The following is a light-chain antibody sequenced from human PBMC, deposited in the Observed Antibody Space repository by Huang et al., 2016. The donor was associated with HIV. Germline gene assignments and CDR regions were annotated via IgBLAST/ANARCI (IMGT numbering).Light chain of an antibody. Sequence: EIVLTQSPATLSLSPGGRATLSCRASQNISSFLAWYQQGAGQAPRLLIYGAANRDTCIPARFSGSGSGTDFTLTINNLEPGDFAVYYCQQRFTFGPGTKVDIK. CDR1: QNISSF. J-gene: IGKJ3*01. CDR2: GAA. CDR3: QQRFT. V-gene: IGKV3-11*01.